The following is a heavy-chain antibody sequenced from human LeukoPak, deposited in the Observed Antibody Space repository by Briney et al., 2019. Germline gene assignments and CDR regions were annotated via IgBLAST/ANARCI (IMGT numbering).Heavy chain of an antibody. CDR2: MYHSGST. V-gene: IGHV4-38-2*02. CDR1: GYSISSGYY. J-gene: IGHJ6*03. CDR3: ARVKSTYYYMDV. Sequence: PSETLSLTCTVSGYSISSGYYWGWIRQPPGKGLEWIATMYHSGSTYYNPSLKSRVTISVDTSKNQFSLKLSSVTAADTAVYYCARVKSTYYYMDVWGKGTTVTVSS. D-gene: IGHD5/OR15-5a*01.